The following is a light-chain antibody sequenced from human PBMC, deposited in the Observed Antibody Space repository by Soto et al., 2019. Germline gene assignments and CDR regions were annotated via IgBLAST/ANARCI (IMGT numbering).Light chain of an antibody. CDR2: TSS. CDR1: QGIGNY. V-gene: IGKV1-27*01. Sequence: DIQMTQSPSSLSASVGDRVTITCRASQGIGNYLAWYQQKPGKVPKLLIYTSSTLQSGVPSRFSGSGSVTDFTLTISNLQPEDVATYYCRKHNAAPLTFGGGTKVEIK. CDR3: RKHNAAPLT. J-gene: IGKJ4*01.